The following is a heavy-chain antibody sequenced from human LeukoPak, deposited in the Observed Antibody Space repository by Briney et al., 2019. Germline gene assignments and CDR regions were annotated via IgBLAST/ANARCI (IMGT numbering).Heavy chain of an antibody. CDR1: GFTFSTYA. Sequence: GGSLRLSCAASGFTFSTYAMYWVRQAPGKGLEWVATVSFNGNNNAYSADSVKGRFTISRDNSKNTLFLQMDSLRADDTAVYYCARDTYAGSWSPLICWGQGTLVTVSS. V-gene: IGHV3-30-3*01. CDR2: VSFNGNNNA. D-gene: IGHD6-13*01. CDR3: ARDTYAGSWSPLIC. J-gene: IGHJ4*02.